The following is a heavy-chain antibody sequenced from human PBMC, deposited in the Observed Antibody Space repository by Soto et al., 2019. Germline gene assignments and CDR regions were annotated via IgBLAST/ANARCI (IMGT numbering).Heavy chain of an antibody. CDR2: IIPIVGTA. J-gene: IGHJ4*02. CDR3: ATQSTYYDSSGYLDY. D-gene: IGHD3-22*01. V-gene: IGHV1-69*13. Sequence: SVKVSCKASGGTFSSYAISGVRQAPGQGLEWMGGIIPIVGTANYAQKFQGRVTITADESTSTAYMELSSLRSEDTAVYYCATQSTYYDSSGYLDYWGKGTLVTVSS. CDR1: GGTFSSYA.